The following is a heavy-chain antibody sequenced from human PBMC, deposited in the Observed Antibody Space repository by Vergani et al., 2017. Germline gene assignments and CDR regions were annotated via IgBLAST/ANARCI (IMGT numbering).Heavy chain of an antibody. CDR1: GYIFSNFW. CDR2: IYPGDSAV. V-gene: IGHV5-51*01. Sequence: EKQLVQSGSETKKPGESLKISCQAFGYIFSNFWICWVRQRPGRGLEWMGIIYPGDSAVKSNPTFRGQVIFSVDTSVNTAYLQWRSLQASDTATYFCASGGHGTENGGALQLWGQGTNITVSS. CDR3: ASGGHGTENGGALQL. D-gene: IGHD3-16*01. J-gene: IGHJ3*01.